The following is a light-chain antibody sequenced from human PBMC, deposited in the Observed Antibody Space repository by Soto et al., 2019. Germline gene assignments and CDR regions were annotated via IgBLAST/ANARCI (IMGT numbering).Light chain of an antibody. V-gene: IGKV3-20*01. CDR3: QQYGSSPYT. J-gene: IGKJ2*01. Sequence: EIVLTQSPGTLSLSPGERATLSCRASQSVSSSYLAWYQQTPGQPPMLLIYGASSRATGIPYRFSGSRSGTAFTLAISRLEPEDFAVYYCQQYGSSPYTFGQGTKLEIK. CDR2: GAS. CDR1: QSVSSSY.